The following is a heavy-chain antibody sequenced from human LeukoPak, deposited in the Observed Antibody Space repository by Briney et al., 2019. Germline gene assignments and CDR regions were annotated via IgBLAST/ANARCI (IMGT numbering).Heavy chain of an antibody. CDR2: ISPTGDIT. V-gene: IGHV3-23*01. Sequence: GGSLRLSCAASGFTFSSYAMHWVRQAPGKGLEWVSGISPTGDITYYADSVMGRFTIPRDNPKSTVYLQMNSLRVEDTAVYYCVRDRDWGAFDVWGQVTMVTVSS. D-gene: IGHD3/OR15-3a*01. CDR1: GFTFSSYA. CDR3: VRDRDWGAFDV. J-gene: IGHJ3*01.